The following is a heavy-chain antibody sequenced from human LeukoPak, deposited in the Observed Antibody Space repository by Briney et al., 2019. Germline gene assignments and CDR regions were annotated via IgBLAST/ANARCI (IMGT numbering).Heavy chain of an antibody. CDR3: ARGPIVVVVAATNWFDP. Sequence: ASVKVSCKASGYTFTSYGISWVRQAPGQGLEWMGWINPNSGGTNYAQKFQGRVTMTRDTSISTAYMELSRLRSDDTAVYYCARGPIVVVVAATNWFDPWGQGTLVTVSS. D-gene: IGHD2-15*01. CDR1: GYTFTSYG. V-gene: IGHV1-2*02. CDR2: INPNSGGT. J-gene: IGHJ5*02.